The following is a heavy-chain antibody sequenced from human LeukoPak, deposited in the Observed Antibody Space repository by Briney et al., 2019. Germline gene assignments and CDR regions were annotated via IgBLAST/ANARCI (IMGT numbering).Heavy chain of an antibody. CDR3: ARAIRGSYAGSTY. V-gene: IGHV1-18*04. CDR2: ISAYNGNT. Sequence: ASVKVSCKASGYTLTGYYMHWIRQAPGQGLEWMGWISAYNGNTNYAQKLQGRVTMTTDTSTSTAYMELRSLTSDDTAVYYCARAIRGSYAGSTYWGQGTLVTVSS. CDR1: GYTLTGYY. D-gene: IGHD1-26*01. J-gene: IGHJ4*02.